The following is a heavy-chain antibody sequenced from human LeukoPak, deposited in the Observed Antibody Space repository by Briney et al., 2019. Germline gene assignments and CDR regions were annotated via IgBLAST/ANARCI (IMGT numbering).Heavy chain of an antibody. D-gene: IGHD2-8*01. CDR2: INPNTGGA. CDR1: GYTFTSYH. Sequence: ASVKVSFKSSGYTFTSYHIHWVRQAPGQGPEWMGWINPNTGGANYAQKFRGRVPMTREKSINTVYMEVSRLTSDDTAVYYCARGDRNVYHDVFDIWGQGTMVTVSS. V-gene: IGHV1-2*02. J-gene: IGHJ3*02. CDR3: ARGDRNVYHDVFDI.